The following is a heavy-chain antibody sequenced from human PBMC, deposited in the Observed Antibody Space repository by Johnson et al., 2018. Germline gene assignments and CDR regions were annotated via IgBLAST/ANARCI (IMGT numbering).Heavy chain of an antibody. CDR3: ASWSHYYGSGSYYQDYYGMDV. D-gene: IGHD3-10*01. J-gene: IGHJ6*02. Sequence: QVQLVQSGGGLVKPGGSLRLSCAASGFTFSDYYMSWIRQAPGKGLEWVSYISSSGSTIYYADSVKGRFTISRANAKNSLYLQMNSLRDEATAVYYCASWSHYYGSGSYYQDYYGMDVWGQGTTVTVSS. V-gene: IGHV3-11*04. CDR1: GFTFSDYY. CDR2: ISSSGSTI.